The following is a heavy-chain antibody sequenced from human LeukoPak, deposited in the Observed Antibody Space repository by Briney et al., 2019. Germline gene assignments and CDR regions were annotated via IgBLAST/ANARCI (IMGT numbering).Heavy chain of an antibody. D-gene: IGHD3-9*01. J-gene: IGHJ3*02. CDR1: GFTFSSYS. CDR3: ARDRTFDDILTGYYKDAFDI. Sequence: GGSLRLSCAASGFTFSSYSMNWVRQAPGKGLEWVSSISSSSSYIYYADSVKGRFTISRDNAKNSPYLQMNSLRAEDTAVYYCARDRTFDDILTGYYKDAFDIWGQGTMVTVSS. V-gene: IGHV3-21*01. CDR2: ISSSSSYI.